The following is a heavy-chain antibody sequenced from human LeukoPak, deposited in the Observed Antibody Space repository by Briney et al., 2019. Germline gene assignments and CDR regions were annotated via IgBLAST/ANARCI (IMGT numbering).Heavy chain of an antibody. V-gene: IGHV3-7*01. D-gene: IGHD5/OR15-5a*01. CDR1: GFTFSSYW. CDR3: ARNPLRELYIDY. J-gene: IGHJ4*02. Sequence: GGSLGLSCAASGFTFSSYWVSWVRQAPGKGLEWVANIKQDGSEKYYVDSVKGRFTISRDNAKNSLYLQMNSLRAEDTAVYYCARNPLRELYIDYWGQGTLVTVSS. CDR2: IKQDGSEK.